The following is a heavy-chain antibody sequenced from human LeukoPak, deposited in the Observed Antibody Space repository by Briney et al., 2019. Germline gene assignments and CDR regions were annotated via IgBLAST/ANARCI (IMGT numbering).Heavy chain of an antibody. CDR3: ASQDGYNYGGDDAFDI. Sequence: GGPLRLSCAASGFTFSSYSMNWVRQAPGKGLEWVSSISSSSSYIYYADSVKGRFTISRDNAKNSLYLQMNSLRAEDTAVYYCASQDGYNYGGDDAFDIWGQGTMVTVSS. CDR2: ISSSSSYI. J-gene: IGHJ3*02. CDR1: GFTFSSYS. D-gene: IGHD5-24*01. V-gene: IGHV3-21*01.